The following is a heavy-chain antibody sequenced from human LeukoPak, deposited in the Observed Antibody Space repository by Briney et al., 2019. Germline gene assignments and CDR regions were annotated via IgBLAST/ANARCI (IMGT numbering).Heavy chain of an antibody. V-gene: IGHV4-59*01. Sequence: SETLSLTCTVPGGSISSYYWSWIRQPPGKGLEWIGYIYYSGSTKYNPSLKSRVTISVDTSKNQFSLKLSSVTAEDTAVYYCARGYPWDGVLKRWGQGTLVTVSS. CDR2: IYYSGST. CDR1: GGSISSYY. CDR3: ARGYPWDGVLKR. D-gene: IGHD2-8*01. J-gene: IGHJ4*02.